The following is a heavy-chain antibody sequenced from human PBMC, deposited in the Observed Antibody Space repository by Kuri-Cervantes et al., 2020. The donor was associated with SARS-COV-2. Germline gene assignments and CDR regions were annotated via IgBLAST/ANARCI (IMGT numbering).Heavy chain of an antibody. Sequence: GGSLRLSCAASGFTFSSYAMHWVRQAPGKGLEWVAVISYDGSNKYHADSVKGRFTISRDNAKNSLYLQMNSLRAEDTAVYYCARDAPKGPSHFDIWGQGTMVTVSS. V-gene: IGHV3-30-3*01. CDR1: GFTFSSYA. J-gene: IGHJ3*02. CDR2: ISYDGSNK. CDR3: ARDAPKGPSHFDI.